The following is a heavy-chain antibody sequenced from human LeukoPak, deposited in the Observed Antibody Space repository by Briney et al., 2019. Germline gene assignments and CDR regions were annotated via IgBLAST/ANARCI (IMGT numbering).Heavy chain of an antibody. J-gene: IGHJ4*02. CDR2: IKEDGSQK. Sequence: PGGSLRLSCSASGFTFSSRWMSWVRQAPGKGLEWVANIKEDGSQKYYADSVKGRFTISGDNAKNSLYLQLNSLRAEDTAMYYCAGDRGYLQFDYWGQGTLVTVSS. D-gene: IGHD3-10*01. CDR3: AGDRGYLQFDY. CDR1: GFTFSSRW. V-gene: IGHV3-7*03.